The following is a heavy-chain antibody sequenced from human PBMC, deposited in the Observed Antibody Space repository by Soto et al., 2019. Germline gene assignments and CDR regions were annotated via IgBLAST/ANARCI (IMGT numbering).Heavy chain of an antibody. V-gene: IGHV1-3*01. Sequence: QVQLVQSGAEVKKPGASVKVSCKASGYTFTSYAMHWVRQDPGQRLEWMGWINAGNGNTKYSQKFQGRVTITRDTSARTAYMELSSLISEDTAVYYCARVSGWYYFDYWGQGTLVTVSS. D-gene: IGHD6-19*01. CDR1: GYTFTSYA. CDR3: ARVSGWYYFDY. CDR2: INAGNGNT. J-gene: IGHJ4*02.